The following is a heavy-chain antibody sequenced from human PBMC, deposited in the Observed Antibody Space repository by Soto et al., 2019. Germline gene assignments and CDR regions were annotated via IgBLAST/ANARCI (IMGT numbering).Heavy chain of an antibody. CDR2: INTGNGYT. V-gene: IGHV1-3*04. J-gene: IGHJ6*02. CDR1: GYTFATYA. D-gene: IGHD3-9*01. CDR3: TRVNTIFLNPEYSSYDMDV. Sequence: QVQLVQSGAEVKKPGASVKVSCKASGYTFATYAIHWVRQAPGQRLEWMGWINTGNGYTEYSQNFRGRVTITRDTSASTAYMELSSLRSEDTAMYYCTRVNTIFLNPEYSSYDMDVWGQGTTVTVAS.